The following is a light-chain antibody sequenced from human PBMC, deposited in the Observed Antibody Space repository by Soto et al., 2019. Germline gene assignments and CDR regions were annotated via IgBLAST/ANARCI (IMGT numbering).Light chain of an antibody. V-gene: IGLV2-14*01. Sequence: QTALTQPASVSGSPGQSITIPCTGTSSGVGGYSRVSWYQQHPGKAPKLMIYEVSNRPSGVSYRFSGSKSGNTASLTISGLQAEDEADYYCNSFTSDSAYVFGTGTKVTVL. CDR2: EVS. CDR3: NSFTSDSAYV. CDR1: SSGVGGYSR. J-gene: IGLJ1*01.